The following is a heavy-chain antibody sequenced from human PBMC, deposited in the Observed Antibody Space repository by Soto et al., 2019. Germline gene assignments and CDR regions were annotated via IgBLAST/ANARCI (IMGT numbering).Heavy chain of an antibody. CDR3: ASPAPKYYYDSSGYYYYYGMDV. CDR2: IDPSDSYT. V-gene: IGHV5-10-1*01. CDR1: GYSFTSYW. Sequence: GESLKISCKGSGYSFTSYWISWVRQMPGKGLEWMGRIDPSDSYTNYSPSFQGHVTISADKSISTAYLQWSSLKASDTAMYYCASPAPKYYYDSSGYYYYYGMDVWGQGTTVTVSS. D-gene: IGHD3-22*01. J-gene: IGHJ6*02.